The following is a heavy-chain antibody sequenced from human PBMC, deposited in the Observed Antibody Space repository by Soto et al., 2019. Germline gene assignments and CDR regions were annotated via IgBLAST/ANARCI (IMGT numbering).Heavy chain of an antibody. CDR1: GGSISSSSYY. D-gene: IGHD3-3*01. V-gene: IGHV4-39*03. CDR3: SYDFWSGGNFDY. CDR2: IYYSGST. Sequence: SETQSLTCTVSGGSISSSSYYCGWIRQPPGKGLEWIGSIYYSGSTYYNPSLKSRVTISVDTSKNQFSLKLSSVTAADTAVYYCSYDFWSGGNFDYWGQGTLVTVSS. J-gene: IGHJ4*02.